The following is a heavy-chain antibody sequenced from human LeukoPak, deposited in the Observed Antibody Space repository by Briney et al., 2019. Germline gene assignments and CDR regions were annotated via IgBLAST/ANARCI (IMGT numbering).Heavy chain of an antibody. D-gene: IGHD2-15*01. CDR1: GFTFSTYW. V-gene: IGHV3-74*01. J-gene: IGHJ4*02. Sequence: GGSLRLSCAASGFTFSTYWMHWVRQDPGKGLVWVSRISSDASITSYADPVKGRFTISRDNAKNTLYLQMNSLRAEDTALYYCATSARTYIGSSLDYWGQGTLVTVSS. CDR3: ATSARTYIGSSLDY. CDR2: ISSDASIT.